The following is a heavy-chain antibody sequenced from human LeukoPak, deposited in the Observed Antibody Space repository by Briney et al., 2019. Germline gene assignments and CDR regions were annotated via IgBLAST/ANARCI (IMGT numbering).Heavy chain of an antibody. D-gene: IGHD2-2*01. CDR2: INHSGST. Sequence: SETLSLTCTVSGGSISSYYWSWIRQPPGKGLEWIGEINHSGSTNYNPSLKSRVTISVDTSKNQFSLKLSSVTAADTAVYYCARLGYCSSTSCHTRNNWFDPWGQGTLVTVSS. CDR3: ARLGYCSSTSCHTRNNWFDP. CDR1: GGSISSYY. J-gene: IGHJ5*02. V-gene: IGHV4-34*01.